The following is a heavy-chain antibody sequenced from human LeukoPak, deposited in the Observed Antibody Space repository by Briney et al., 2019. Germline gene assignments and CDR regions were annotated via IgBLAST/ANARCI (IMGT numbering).Heavy chain of an antibody. CDR1: GYTFTSYA. CDR3: ARALITMVRGVMIPPLGY. D-gene: IGHD3-10*01. J-gene: IGHJ4*02. V-gene: IGHV1-3*01. CDR2: INAGNGNT. Sequence: ASVKVSCKASGYTFTSYAMHWVCQAPGQRLEWMGWINAGNGNTKYSQKFQVRVTITRDTSASTAYMELSSLRSEDTAVYYCARALITMVRGVMIPPLGYWGQGTLVTVSS.